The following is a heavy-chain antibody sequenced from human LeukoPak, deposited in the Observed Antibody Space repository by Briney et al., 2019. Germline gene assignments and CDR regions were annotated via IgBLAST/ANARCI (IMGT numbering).Heavy chain of an antibody. Sequence: GASVKVSCKASGYTFTGYYMHWVRQAPRQGLEWMGWINPNSGGTNYAQKFQGRVTMTRDTSISTAYMELSRLRSDDTAVYYCATYSSSWYYFDYWGQGTLVTVSS. J-gene: IGHJ4*02. CDR3: ATYSSSWYYFDY. V-gene: IGHV1-2*02. D-gene: IGHD6-13*01. CDR2: INPNSGGT. CDR1: GYTFTGYY.